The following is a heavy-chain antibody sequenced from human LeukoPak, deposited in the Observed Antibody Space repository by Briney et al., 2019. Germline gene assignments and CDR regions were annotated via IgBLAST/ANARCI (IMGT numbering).Heavy chain of an antibody. CDR2: INPNSGGT. CDR3: AREGGSGGSSRSSWYHFDY. CDR1: GYTFTSYG. Sequence: ASVKVSCKASGYTFTSYGISWVRQAPGQGLEWMGWINPNSGGTNYAQKFQGRVTMTRDTSISTAYMELSRLRSDDTAVYYCAREGGSGGSSRSSWYHFDYWGQGTLVTVSS. J-gene: IGHJ4*02. D-gene: IGHD6-13*01. V-gene: IGHV1-2*02.